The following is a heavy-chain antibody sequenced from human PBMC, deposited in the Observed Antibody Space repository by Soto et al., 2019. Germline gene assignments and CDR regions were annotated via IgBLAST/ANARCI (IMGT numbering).Heavy chain of an antibody. CDR2: IKQKADGGTT. J-gene: IGHJ4*02. CDR1: GFIFSNAW. V-gene: IGHV3-15*01. D-gene: IGHD2-2*01. CDR3: ATGYCSSTSCYYFDY. Sequence: PGGSLRLSCETSGFIFSNAWMSWVRQAPGKGLEWVGRIKQKADGGTTDYAAPVKGRFTVSRDDSKNTLYLQLNSLKAEDTAVYYCATGYCSSTSCYYFDYWGRGTLVTVSS.